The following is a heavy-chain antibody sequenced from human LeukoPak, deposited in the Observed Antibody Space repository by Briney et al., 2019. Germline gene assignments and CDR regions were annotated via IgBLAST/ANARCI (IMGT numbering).Heavy chain of an antibody. D-gene: IGHD3-3*01. V-gene: IGHV4-34*01. CDR1: GGSFSGYY. Sequence: PSETLSLTCAVYGGSFSGYYWSWIRQPPGKGLQWIGDINHSGSTNYNPSLKSRVTISVDTSKNQFSLKLSSVTAADTAVYYCARGPYYDFWSGYYTPTRYYYYMDVWGKGTTVTVSS. CDR2: INHSGST. J-gene: IGHJ6*03. CDR3: ARGPYYDFWSGYYTPTRYYYYMDV.